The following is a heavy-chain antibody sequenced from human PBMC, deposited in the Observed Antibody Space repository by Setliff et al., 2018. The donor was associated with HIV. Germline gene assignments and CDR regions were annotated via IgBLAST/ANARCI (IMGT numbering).Heavy chain of an antibody. J-gene: IGHJ6*03. D-gene: IGHD4-4*01. V-gene: IGHV1-69*13. CDR1: GGTFSSYA. CDR3: ARLTTTLSYYYYMDV. Sequence: SVKVSCKASGGTFSSYAISWVRQAPGQGLEWMGGIIPIFGTANYAQKCQGRVTITADEYTSTAYMELISLRSEETAVYYCARLTTTLSYYYYMDVWGKGTTVTV. CDR2: IIPIFGTA.